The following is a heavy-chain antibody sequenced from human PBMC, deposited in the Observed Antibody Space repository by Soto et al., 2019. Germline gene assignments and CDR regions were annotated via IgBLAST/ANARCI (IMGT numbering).Heavy chain of an antibody. Sequence: EVQLVESGGSLVQPGGSLRLSCAASGFSFSSYWMHWVRQAPGKGLVWVSRINSDGSSTSYADSVKGRFTISRDNAKNTLYLHMNSLRAEDRAVYYCAREPHWGPDYWIQGPLVTVSS. CDR3: AREPHWGPDY. V-gene: IGHV3-74*01. D-gene: IGHD7-27*01. CDR1: GFSFSSYW. CDR2: INSDGSST. J-gene: IGHJ4*02.